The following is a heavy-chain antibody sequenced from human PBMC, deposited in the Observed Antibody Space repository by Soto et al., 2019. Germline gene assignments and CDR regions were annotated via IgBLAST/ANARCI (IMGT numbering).Heavy chain of an antibody. CDR3: ARHSDSQLWSMRGYYYYMDV. CDR1: GGSISSYY. D-gene: IGHD5-18*01. Sequence: QVQLQESGPGLVKPSETLSLTCTVSGGSISSYYWSWIRQPPGKGLEWIGYVYYSGSTNYNPALKSRVAIAVDTSKNQFYLNVSAVTAADTAVYYCARHSDSQLWSMRGYYYYMDVLGKGTTVTVSS. V-gene: IGHV4-59*08. CDR2: VYYSGST. J-gene: IGHJ6*03.